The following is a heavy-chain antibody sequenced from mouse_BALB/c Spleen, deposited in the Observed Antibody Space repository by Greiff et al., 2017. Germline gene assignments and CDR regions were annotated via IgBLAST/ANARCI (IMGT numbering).Heavy chain of an antibody. V-gene: IGHV10-1*02. CDR2: IRSKSNNYAT. Sequence: EVKLVESGGGLVQPKGSLKLSCAASGFTFNTYAMNWVRQAPGKGLEWVARIRSKSNNYATYYADSVKDRFTISRDDSQSMLYLQMNNLKTEDTAMYYCVRRGANWDAWFAYWGQGTLVTVSA. CDR3: VRRGANWDAWFAY. CDR1: GFTFNTYA. D-gene: IGHD4-1*01. J-gene: IGHJ3*01.